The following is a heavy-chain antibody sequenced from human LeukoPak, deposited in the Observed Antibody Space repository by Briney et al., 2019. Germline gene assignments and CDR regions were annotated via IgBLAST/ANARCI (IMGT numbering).Heavy chain of an antibody. D-gene: IGHD6-13*01. CDR3: ATGGDSSSWFSFDY. V-gene: IGHV3-43*02. CDR1: GFTFDDYA. J-gene: IGHJ4*02. CDR2: ISGDGGST. Sequence: GGSLRLSCAASGFTFDDYAMHWVRQAPGKGLEWVSLISGDGGSTYYADSVKGRFTISRDNSKNSLYLQMNSLRTEDTALYYCATGGDSSSWFSFDYWGQGTLVTVSS.